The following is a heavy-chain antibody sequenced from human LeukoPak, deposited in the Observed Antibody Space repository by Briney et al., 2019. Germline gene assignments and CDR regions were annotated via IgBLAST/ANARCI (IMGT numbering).Heavy chain of an antibody. V-gene: IGHV3-9*01. D-gene: IGHD3-9*01. Sequence: GGSLRPSCAASGFTFDDYAMHWVRQAPGKGLEWVSGISWNSGSIGYADSVKGRFTISRDNAKNSLYLQMNSLRAEDTALYYCAKSNYDILTGYPDYWGQGTLVTVFS. CDR3: AKSNYDILTGYPDY. J-gene: IGHJ4*02. CDR1: GFTFDDYA. CDR2: ISWNSGSI.